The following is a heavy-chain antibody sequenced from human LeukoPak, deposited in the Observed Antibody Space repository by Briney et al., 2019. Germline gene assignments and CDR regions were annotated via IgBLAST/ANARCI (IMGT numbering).Heavy chain of an antibody. Sequence: PSETLSLTCTVSGGSISSYYWSWIRQPAGKGLEWIGRIYTSGSTNYNPSLKSRVTMSVDTSKNQFSLKLSSVTAADTAVYYCARDGCSSTSCYESLTGGPVPYYFDYLSQGTLVTVSS. J-gene: IGHJ4*02. CDR3: ARDGCSSTSCYESLTGGPVPYYFDY. V-gene: IGHV4-4*07. D-gene: IGHD2-2*01. CDR1: GGSISSYY. CDR2: IYTSGST.